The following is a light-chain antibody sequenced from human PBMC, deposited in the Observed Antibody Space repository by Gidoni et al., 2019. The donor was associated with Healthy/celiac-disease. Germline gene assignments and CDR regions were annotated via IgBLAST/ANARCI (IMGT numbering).Light chain of an antibody. CDR1: SSTIGSNT. Sequence: QSVLTQPPSASGTPGQRVTISCSGSSSTIGSNTVNWYQQLPGTAPKLLIYSNNQRPSGVPDPCSGSKSGTSASLAISGLQSEDEADYYCAAWDDSLNGRVFGGGTKLTVL. CDR2: SNN. V-gene: IGLV1-44*01. CDR3: AAWDDSLNGRV. J-gene: IGLJ3*02.